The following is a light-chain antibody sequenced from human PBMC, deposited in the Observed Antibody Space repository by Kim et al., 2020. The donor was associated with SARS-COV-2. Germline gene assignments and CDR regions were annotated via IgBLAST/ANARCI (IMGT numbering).Light chain of an antibody. V-gene: IGLV2-23*02. CDR3: SSYASNSIF. CDR2: EVT. J-gene: IGLJ2*01. CDR1: SSDVGNYNL. Sequence: QSVLTQPASVSGSPGQSITISCTGTSSDVGNYNLVSWYQQHPGKAPKRLIYEVTKRPSGISNRFSGSKSGNTASLTISGLQAEDEADYYCSSYASNSIFFGGGTQLTVL.